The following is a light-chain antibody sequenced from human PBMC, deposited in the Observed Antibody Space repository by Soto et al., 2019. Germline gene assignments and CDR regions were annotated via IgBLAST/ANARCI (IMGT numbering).Light chain of an antibody. CDR2: KAS. J-gene: IGKJ5*01. Sequence: IQMYQSPSTLSASVGDRVTITCRASQSISSWLAWYQQKPGKAPKLLIYKASSLESGAPSRFSGSGSGTESTLTISSLQPDDFATYYCQQYNSDPPITFAQGTRLEIK. V-gene: IGKV1-5*03. CDR1: QSISSW. CDR3: QQYNSDPPIT.